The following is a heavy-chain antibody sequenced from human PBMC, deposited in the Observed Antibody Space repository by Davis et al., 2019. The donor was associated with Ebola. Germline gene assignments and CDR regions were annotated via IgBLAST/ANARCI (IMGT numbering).Heavy chain of an antibody. Sequence: GGSLRLSCAASGFTFSSYAMTWARQFPGKGLEWVSTHGTSGDTYYADSVKGRFTISRDNSKNTLHLQMNSLRVEDTAIYYCAKDTPNIWFDVWGQGTMVAVSS. CDR3: AKDTPNIWFDV. V-gene: IGHV3-23*01. CDR2: HGTSGDT. CDR1: GFTFSSYA. D-gene: IGHD2-15*01. J-gene: IGHJ3*01.